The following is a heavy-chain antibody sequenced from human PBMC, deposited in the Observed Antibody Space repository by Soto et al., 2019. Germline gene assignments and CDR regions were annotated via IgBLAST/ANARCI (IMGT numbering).Heavy chain of an antibody. D-gene: IGHD1-20*01. CDR2: INHSGST. Sequence: QVQLQQWGAGLLKPSETLSLTCAVYGGSFSGYYWSWIRQLPGKGLEWIGEINHSGSSKWIGEINHSGSTNYNPSLKSRVTISVDTSKNQFSLKLTSVTAADTAVYYCARGGGLAAVTGTQYFFDYWGQGTLVTVSS. CDR3: ARGGGLAAVTGTQYFFDY. V-gene: IGHV4-34*01. CDR1: GGSFSGYY. J-gene: IGHJ4*02.